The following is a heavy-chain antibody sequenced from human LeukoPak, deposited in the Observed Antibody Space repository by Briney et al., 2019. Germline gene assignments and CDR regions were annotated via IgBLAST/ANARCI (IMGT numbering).Heavy chain of an antibody. CDR1: GFTFSSYS. V-gene: IGHV3-48*04. CDR3: ASLVVVPVATGGSFDP. J-gene: IGHJ5*02. D-gene: IGHD2-2*01. CDR2: ISSSSNTI. Sequence: GGSLRLSCAASGFTFSSYSMNWVRRAPGKGLEWISYISSSSNTIYYADSVKGRFTISRDNAKNSLSLQMNSLRAEDTAVYYCASLVVVPVATGGSFDPWGQGTLVTVSS.